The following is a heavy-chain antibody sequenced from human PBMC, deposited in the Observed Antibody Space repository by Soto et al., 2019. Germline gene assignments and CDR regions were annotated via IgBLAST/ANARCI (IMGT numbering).Heavy chain of an antibody. V-gene: IGHV4-31*03. J-gene: IGHJ4*02. CDR1: GASVSSGGYY. D-gene: IGHD6-6*01. CDR3: ARDGIAARFDY. CDR2: IYYSGTT. Sequence: PSETLSLTCTVSGASVSSGGYYWTWIRQHPGRGLEWIGYIYYSGTTNHNPSLKSRLSMSVDTSKNQFSLKLTSVTAADTAVYYCARDGIAARFDYWGQGTLVTVSS.